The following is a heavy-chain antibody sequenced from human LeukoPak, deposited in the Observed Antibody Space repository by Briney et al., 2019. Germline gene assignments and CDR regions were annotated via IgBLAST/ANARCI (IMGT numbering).Heavy chain of an antibody. CDR3: ARIRGSYFDF. CDR2: TYYMSKWYN. V-gene: IGHV6-1*01. D-gene: IGHD5-12*01. J-gene: IGHJ4*02. CDR1: GDSGSSNSAT. Sequence: SQTLSLTCAISGDSGSSNSATWTWIRQSPSRGLEWLGRTYYMSKWYNDYAVSVKSRLTINADTSKNQFSLQLNSVTPEDTAVYYCARIRGSYFDFWGQGTLVTVSS.